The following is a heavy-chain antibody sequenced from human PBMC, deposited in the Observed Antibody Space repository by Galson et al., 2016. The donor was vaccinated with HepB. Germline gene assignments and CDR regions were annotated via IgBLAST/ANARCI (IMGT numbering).Heavy chain of an antibody. V-gene: IGHV2-5*02. CDR1: GFSLSSNGMG. Sequence: PALVKPTQTLTLTCTFSGFSLSSNGMGVGWVRQPPGRALEWLALIHWDDNSRYSPSLRSRLFIAKDTSKNQAVLVMTNIDPLDTAPYFCVHRNSDGLFDYWGQGLLVTVSS. CDR2: IHWDDNS. J-gene: IGHJ4*02. D-gene: IGHD5-18*01. CDR3: VHRNSDGLFDY.